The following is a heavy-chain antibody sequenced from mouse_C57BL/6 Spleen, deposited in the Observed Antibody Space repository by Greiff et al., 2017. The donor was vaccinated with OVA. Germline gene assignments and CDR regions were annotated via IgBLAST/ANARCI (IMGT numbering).Heavy chain of an antibody. CDR2: IYPGSGST. V-gene: IGHV1-55*01. CDR3: ARGGTTVVPTGFAY. CDR1: GYTFTSYW. J-gene: IGHJ3*01. Sequence: QVQLKQPGAELVKPGASVKMSCKASGYTFTSYWITWVKQRPGQGLEWIGDIYPGSGSTNYNEKFKSKATLTVDTSSSTAYMQLSSLTSEDSAVYYCARGGTTVVPTGFAYWGQGTLVTVSA. D-gene: IGHD1-1*01.